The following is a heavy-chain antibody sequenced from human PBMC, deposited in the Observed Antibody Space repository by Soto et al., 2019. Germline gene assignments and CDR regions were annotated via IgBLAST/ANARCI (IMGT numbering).Heavy chain of an antibody. CDR3: VREETGAADY. CDR2: VYYSGST. Sequence: SETLSLTCTVSGGSFSSHCWSWIRQPPGKGLEWIGYVYYSGSTSYNPSLKSRVTISVDASKNQFSLQLRSVTAADTAVYYCVREETGAADYWGPGTLVTSPQ. CDR1: GGSFSSHC. D-gene: IGHD7-27*01. V-gene: IGHV4-59*11. J-gene: IGHJ4*02.